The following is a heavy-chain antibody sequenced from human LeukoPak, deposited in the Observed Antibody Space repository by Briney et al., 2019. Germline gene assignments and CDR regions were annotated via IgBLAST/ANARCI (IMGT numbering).Heavy chain of an antibody. Sequence: PGGSLRLSCAASGFTFSSYVMSWVRQAPGKGLEWVSTISGSGGSTYYTDSVKGRFTISRDNSQNTLYLQMNSLRAEDTALYYCAKRIDVNYYDSSGGQGTLVTVSS. CDR3: AKRIDVNYYDSS. V-gene: IGHV3-23*01. CDR2: ISGSGGST. D-gene: IGHD3-22*01. CDR1: GFTFSSYV. J-gene: IGHJ4*02.